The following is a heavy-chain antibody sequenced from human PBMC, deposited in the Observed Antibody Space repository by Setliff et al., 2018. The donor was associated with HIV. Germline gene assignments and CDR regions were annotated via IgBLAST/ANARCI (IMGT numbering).Heavy chain of an antibody. D-gene: IGHD6-13*01. CDR2: ISWNSGSI. J-gene: IGHJ6*03. V-gene: IGHV3-9*01. Sequence: GGSLRLSCVDSGFTFSNYAMHWVRQAPGEGLEWVSGISWNSGSIGYADSVKGRFSISRDNAKDSVYLQMNSLRTEDTAVYYCARDGYSSSWYVDSYYMDVWGKGNTVTVSS. CDR1: GFTFSNYA. CDR3: ARDGYSSSWYVDSYYMDV.